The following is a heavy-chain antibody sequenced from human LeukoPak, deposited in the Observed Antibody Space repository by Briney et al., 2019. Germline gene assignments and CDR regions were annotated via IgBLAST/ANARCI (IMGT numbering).Heavy chain of an antibody. CDR2: MNPNSGNT. V-gene: IGHV1-8*01. CDR3: ARAGTDYGDYVGYFDY. Sequence: GASVKVSCKASGYTFTSYDINWVRQATGQGLEWMGWMNPNSGNTGYAQKFQGRVTMTRNTSISTAYMELSSLRSEDTAVYYCARAGTDYGDYVGYFDYWGQGTLVTVSS. D-gene: IGHD4-17*01. J-gene: IGHJ4*02. CDR1: GYTFTSYD.